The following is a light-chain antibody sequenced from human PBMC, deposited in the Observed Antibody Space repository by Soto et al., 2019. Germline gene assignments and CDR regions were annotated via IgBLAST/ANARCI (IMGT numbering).Light chain of an antibody. CDR2: DVS. V-gene: IGLV2-14*01. Sequence: QSALTQPASVSGSPGQSITISCTGTSSDVGGYNYVSWYQQHPGKAPKLMIYDVSNRPSGVSNRFSGSKSGNTASLTISGLQGGDEADYYCSSYTSSSTPVVFGGGTKLTVL. CDR3: SSYTSSSTPVV. CDR1: SSDVGGYNY. J-gene: IGLJ2*01.